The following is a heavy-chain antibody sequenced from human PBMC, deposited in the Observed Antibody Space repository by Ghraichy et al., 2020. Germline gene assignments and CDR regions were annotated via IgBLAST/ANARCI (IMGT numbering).Heavy chain of an antibody. D-gene: IGHD3-10*01. CDR2: ISGSGGST. CDR1: GFTFSSYA. CDR3: AKDRAILLWLGIPPPPESWFDP. V-gene: IGHV3-23*01. Sequence: GGSLRLSCAASGFTFSSYAMSWVRQAPGKGLEWVSAISGSGGSTYYADSVKGRFTISRDNSKNTLYLQMNSLRAEDTAVYYCAKDRAILLWLGIPPPPESWFDPWGQGTLVTVSS. J-gene: IGHJ5*02.